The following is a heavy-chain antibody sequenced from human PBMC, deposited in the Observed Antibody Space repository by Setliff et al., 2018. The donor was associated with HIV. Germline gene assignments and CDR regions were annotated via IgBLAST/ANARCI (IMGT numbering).Heavy chain of an antibody. CDR1: GFTFSGYA. V-gene: IGHV3-30*04. D-gene: IGHD5-12*01. J-gene: IGHJ4*02. CDR2: MSFEGSNI. CDR3: AKDPRAAVATICDY. Sequence: GGSLRLSCAASGFTFSGYALHWVRQSPGKGLEWVAVMSFEGSNIYYGDSVKGRFTISRDNSKNTLYLQMNSLRAEDTAVYYCAKDPRAAVATICDYWGQGTLVTVSS.